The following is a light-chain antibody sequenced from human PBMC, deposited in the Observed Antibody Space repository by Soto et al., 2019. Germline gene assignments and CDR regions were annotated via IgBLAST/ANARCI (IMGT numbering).Light chain of an antibody. V-gene: IGKV1-9*01. CDR1: QGISSY. J-gene: IGKJ5*01. CDR3: QQYNNYPLT. CDR2: AAS. Sequence: DIQLTQSPSFLSASVGDRVTITCRASQGISSYLVWYQQKPGKAPKLLIYAASTLQSEVPSRFSGSGSGTEFTLTISSLQPEDFATYYCQQYNNYPLTFGQGTRLEIK.